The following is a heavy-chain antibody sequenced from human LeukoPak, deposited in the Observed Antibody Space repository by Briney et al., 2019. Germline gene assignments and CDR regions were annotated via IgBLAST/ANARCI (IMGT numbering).Heavy chain of an antibody. Sequence: GESLKISCKGSGYSFTTYWIAWVHQMPGKGLEWMGIIYPGDSDTRYSPSFQGQVTISADKSISTAYLQWSSLKASDTAMYYCARQIIAAAGDAFDIWGQGTMVTVSS. J-gene: IGHJ3*02. V-gene: IGHV5-51*07. CDR1: GYSFTTYW. CDR3: ARQIIAAAGDAFDI. CDR2: IYPGDSDT. D-gene: IGHD6-13*01.